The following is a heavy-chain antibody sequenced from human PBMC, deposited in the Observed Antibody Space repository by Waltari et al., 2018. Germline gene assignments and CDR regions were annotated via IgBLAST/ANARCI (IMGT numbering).Heavy chain of an antibody. J-gene: IGHJ4*02. Sequence: EVQLVESGGGVVQSGGSLRVSCAASGFIFSNYNMNWVRQAPGKGLEWISYISKTSGTRFYAESVKGRFTISRDNAKNSLYLQMSSLRDDDTAFYYCAREPATVAAAVDYWGQGTLVTVSS. CDR1: GFIFSNYN. D-gene: IGHD6-13*01. CDR2: ISKTSGTR. V-gene: IGHV3-48*02. CDR3: AREPATVAAAVDY.